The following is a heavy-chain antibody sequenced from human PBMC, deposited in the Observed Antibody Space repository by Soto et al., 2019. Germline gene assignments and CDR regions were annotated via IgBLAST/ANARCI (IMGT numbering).Heavy chain of an antibody. D-gene: IGHD3-10*01. Sequence: QITLKESGPTLVKPTQTLTLTCSFSGFSLTTDGVGVGWVRQPPGEALEWLALIYWDDDERYSPSLKTRLTITKDPSKNQVVLIMTSVDLVDTATYYCAHSRNLITEDAQVGDFDYWGQGTLVTVSS. J-gene: IGHJ4*02. CDR1: GFSLTTDGVG. CDR3: AHSRNLITEDAQVGDFDY. CDR2: IYWDDDE. V-gene: IGHV2-5*02.